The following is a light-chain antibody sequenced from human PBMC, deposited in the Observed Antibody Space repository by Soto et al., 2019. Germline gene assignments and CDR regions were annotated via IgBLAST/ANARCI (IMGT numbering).Light chain of an antibody. J-gene: IGKJ5*01. CDR1: QTVSRN. CDR3: QQYNNWPS. V-gene: IGKV3-15*01. CDR2: DIS. Sequence: EVVMTQSPATLSVSPGERATLSCRASQTVSRNLAWYQQRPGQAPRLLIYDISNGATGVPPRFSGSGPETEFTLTIRSLQSEDFAVYFCQQYNNWPSFGQGTRLEIK.